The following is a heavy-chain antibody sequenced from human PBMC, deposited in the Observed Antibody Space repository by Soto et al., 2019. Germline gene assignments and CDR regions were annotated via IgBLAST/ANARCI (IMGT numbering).Heavy chain of an antibody. CDR2: ISSSGSTI. V-gene: IGHV3-48*03. Sequence: PGGSLRLSCAASGFTFSSYEMNWVRQAPGKGLEWVSYISSSGSTIYYADSVKGRFTISRDNAKNSLYLQMNSLRAEDTAVYYCAREYNRSGAFDIWGQGTMVTVS. J-gene: IGHJ3*02. CDR1: GFTFSSYE. D-gene: IGHD1-1*01. CDR3: AREYNRSGAFDI.